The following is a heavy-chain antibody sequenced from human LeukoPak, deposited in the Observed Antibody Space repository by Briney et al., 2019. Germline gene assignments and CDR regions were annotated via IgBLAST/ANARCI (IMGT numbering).Heavy chain of an antibody. V-gene: IGHV4-61*02. CDR2: IYTTGST. Sequence: RPSETLSLTCTVSGGSISSGSYYWSWIRQPAGKGLEWIGRIYTTGSTNYNPSLKSRVTISVDTSKNQFSLKLSSVTAADTAVYYCARSQGRFDPWGQGTLVTVSS. CDR3: ARSQGRFDP. J-gene: IGHJ5*02. CDR1: GGSISSGSYY.